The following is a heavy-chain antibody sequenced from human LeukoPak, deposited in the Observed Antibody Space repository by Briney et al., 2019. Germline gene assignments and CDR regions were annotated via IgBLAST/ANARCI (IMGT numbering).Heavy chain of an antibody. J-gene: IGHJ4*02. Sequence: LAGGSLRLSCAASGFTFSSYAMSWVRQAPGKGLEWVSAISGSGGSTYYADSVKGRFTISRDNSKNTLYLQMNSLRAEDTAVYYCAKVSTHGDYGYILGYFDYWGQGTLVTVSS. CDR3: AKVSTHGDYGYILGYFDY. D-gene: IGHD4-17*01. CDR1: GFTFSSYA. V-gene: IGHV3-23*01. CDR2: ISGSGGST.